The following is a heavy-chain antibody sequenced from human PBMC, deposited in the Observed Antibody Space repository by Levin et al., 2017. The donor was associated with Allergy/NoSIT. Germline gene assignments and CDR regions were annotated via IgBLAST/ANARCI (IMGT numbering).Heavy chain of an antibody. D-gene: IGHD3-10*01. CDR2: IRGGGDRT. Sequence: GGSLRLSCDGSGFDFSAYAMTWVRQAPGKGLEWVSAIRGGGDRTYYEDSVKGRFTISRDNSKNTLYLQMNSLRAEDTAVYYCAKDLEDHTLVRGVLDSWGRGTLVTVSS. V-gene: IGHV3-23*01. CDR1: GFDFSAYA. CDR3: AKDLEDHTLVRGVLDS. J-gene: IGHJ4*02.